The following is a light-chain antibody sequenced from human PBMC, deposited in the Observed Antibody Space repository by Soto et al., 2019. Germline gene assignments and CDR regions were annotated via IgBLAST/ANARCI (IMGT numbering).Light chain of an antibody. CDR2: GVS. CDR3: QQYDNWPPWT. CDR1: QSVRSS. V-gene: IGKV3-15*01. Sequence: EILMTQSPATLSLSPVEIATLSFRASQSVRSSLAWYQQKPGQAPRLLIYGVSTRATGVPARFSGSGSGTEFTLTISSLQSEDFADYYCQQYDNWPPWTFGQGTKVDIK. J-gene: IGKJ1*01.